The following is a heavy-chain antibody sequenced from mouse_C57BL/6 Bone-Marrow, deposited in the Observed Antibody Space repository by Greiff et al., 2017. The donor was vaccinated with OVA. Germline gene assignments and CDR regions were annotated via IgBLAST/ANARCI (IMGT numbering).Heavy chain of an antibody. CDR3: ARAGLGPWFAY. CDR1: GFTFSSYA. V-gene: IGHV5-4*03. CDR2: ISDGGSYT. D-gene: IGHD4-1*01. J-gene: IGHJ3*01. Sequence: EVNLVESGGGLVKPGGSLKLSCAASGFTFSSYAMSWVRQTPEKRLEWVATISDGGSYTYYPDNVKGRFTISRDDAKNNLYLQMSHLKSEDTAMYYCARAGLGPWFAYWGQGTLVTVSA.